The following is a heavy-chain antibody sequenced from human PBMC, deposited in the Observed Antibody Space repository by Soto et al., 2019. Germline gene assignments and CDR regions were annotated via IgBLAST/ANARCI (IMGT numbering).Heavy chain of an antibody. D-gene: IGHD3-9*01. Sequence: QVQLVQSGAEVKKPGASVKVSCKASGYTFTSYGISWVRQAPGQGLEWMGWISAYNGNTNYVQKLQGRVTMTTDTSTSTAYMELRSLRSDDTAVYYCARDYYDILTGQETRDYWGQGTLVTVSS. CDR1: GYTFTSYG. J-gene: IGHJ4*02. CDR3: ARDYYDILTGQETRDY. V-gene: IGHV1-18*01. CDR2: ISAYNGNT.